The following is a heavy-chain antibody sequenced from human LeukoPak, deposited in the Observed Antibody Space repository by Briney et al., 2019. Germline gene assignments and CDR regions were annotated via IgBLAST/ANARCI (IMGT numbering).Heavy chain of an antibody. V-gene: IGHV3-53*01. Sequence: GGSLRVSCAASWFTVSSNYMSWVRQAPRKGLEWASVSYSGGSSYYADSVKGRFTISRDNSKNTLYLQMNTLRAEDTAVYFCAREEHYRRYFALWGRGTLVTVSS. D-gene: IGHD3-16*02. CDR2: SYSGGSS. CDR1: WFTVSSNY. J-gene: IGHJ2*01. CDR3: AREEHYRRYFAL.